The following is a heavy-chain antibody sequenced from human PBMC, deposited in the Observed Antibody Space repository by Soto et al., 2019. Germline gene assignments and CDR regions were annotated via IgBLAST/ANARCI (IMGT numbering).Heavy chain of an antibody. V-gene: IGHV3-30-3*01. CDR1: GFTFSSYA. CDR2: ISYDGSNK. CDR3: ARDERITMIVVVPRFDY. D-gene: IGHD3-22*01. Sequence: PGGSLRLSCAASGFTFSSYAMHWVRQAPGKGLEWVAVISYDGSNKYYADSVKGRFTISRDNSKNTLYLQMNSLRAEDTAVYYCARDERITMIVVVPRFDYWGQGTLVTVSS. J-gene: IGHJ4*02.